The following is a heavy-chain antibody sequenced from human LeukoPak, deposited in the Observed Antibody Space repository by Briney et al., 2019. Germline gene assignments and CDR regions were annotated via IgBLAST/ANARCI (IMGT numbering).Heavy chain of an antibody. J-gene: IGHJ4*02. CDR3: ARDQRDSGYDGGIDY. CDR1: GFRFSSYA. D-gene: IGHD5-12*01. Sequence: GGSLRLSCAASGFRFSSYAMSWVRQAPGKGLEWVSAIDASGSNIESADSVKGRFTISRDNSKNTLYLQMNSLRAEDTAVYYCARDQRDSGYDGGIDYWGQGTLVTVSS. V-gene: IGHV3-23*01. CDR2: IDASGSNI.